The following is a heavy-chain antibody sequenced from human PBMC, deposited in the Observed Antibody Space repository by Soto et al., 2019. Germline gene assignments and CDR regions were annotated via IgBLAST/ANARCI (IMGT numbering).Heavy chain of an antibody. D-gene: IGHD3-22*01. J-gene: IGHJ4*01. Sequence: VAAVKVSCKASGYIFTNYGFTWVRQAPGQGLEWMGWITYNGNTNYAESLQGRVTMTTDTSTSTAYMELRSLRSDDTAVYYCARVEDYFDSSGYNYWGQGTLVTVYS. CDR2: ITYNGNT. CDR1: GYIFTNYG. CDR3: ARVEDYFDSSGYNY. V-gene: IGHV1-18*01.